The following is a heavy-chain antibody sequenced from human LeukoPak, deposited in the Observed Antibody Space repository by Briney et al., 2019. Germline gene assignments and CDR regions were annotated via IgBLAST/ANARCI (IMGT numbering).Heavy chain of an antibody. D-gene: IGHD2-2*01. CDR2: IYYSGST. CDR1: GGSISSYY. V-gene: IGHV4-59*01. J-gene: IGHJ5*02. Sequence: SETLSLTCTVSGGSISSYYWSWIRQPPGKGLEWIGYIYYSGSTNYNPSLKSRVTISVDTSKNQFSLKLSSVTAADTAVYYCARDGCSSTSCYAHWFDPWGQGTLVTVSS. CDR3: ARDGCSSTSCYAHWFDP.